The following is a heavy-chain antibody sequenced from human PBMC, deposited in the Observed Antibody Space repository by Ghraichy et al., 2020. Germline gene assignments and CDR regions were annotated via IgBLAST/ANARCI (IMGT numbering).Heavy chain of an antibody. CDR3: ARRSLGGAGFAY. V-gene: IGHV1-8*03. Sequence: ASVKVSCKASGYTFTSYDINWVRQATGQGLQWMGWMNPNSANTAYAQKFQGRVTITRNTSISTAYMELSSLRSEDTAVYYCARRSLGGAGFAYWGQGTLVTVSS. CDR2: MNPNSANT. J-gene: IGHJ4*02. CDR1: GYTFTSYD. D-gene: IGHD3-10*01.